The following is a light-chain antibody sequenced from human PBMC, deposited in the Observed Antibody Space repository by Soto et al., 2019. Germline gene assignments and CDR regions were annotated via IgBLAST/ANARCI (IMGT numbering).Light chain of an antibody. Sequence: DIQMTQFPSTLSASVGDRVTITCRAGQTISSWLAWYQQKPGKAPKLLIYKASTLKSGVPSRFSGSGSGTEFTLTISSLQPDDFATYYCQHYNSYSEAFGQGTKVDI. V-gene: IGKV1-5*03. CDR2: KAS. J-gene: IGKJ1*01. CDR3: QHYNSYSEA. CDR1: QTISSW.